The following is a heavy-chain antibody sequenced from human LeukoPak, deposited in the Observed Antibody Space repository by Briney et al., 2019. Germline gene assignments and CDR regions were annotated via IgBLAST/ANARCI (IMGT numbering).Heavy chain of an antibody. V-gene: IGHV3-30-3*01. J-gene: IGHJ4*02. CDR3: ARVDDFDAPFVTPIEY. Sequence: GGSLRLSCAASGFTFRSHAMHWVRQAPGKGLEWMSVISYDGNNKDYADSVKGRFTVSRDNSKNTLYLQMNNLRPEDTAVYHCARVDDFDAPFVTPIEYWGQGTLVTVSS. CDR1: GFTFRSHA. D-gene: IGHD4-23*01. CDR2: ISYDGNNK.